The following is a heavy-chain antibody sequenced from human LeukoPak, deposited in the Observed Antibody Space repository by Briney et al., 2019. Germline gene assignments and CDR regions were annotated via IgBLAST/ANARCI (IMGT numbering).Heavy chain of an antibody. CDR1: GGSFSGYY. V-gene: IGHV4-34*01. CDR3: AREAGYSSSSGINWFDP. Sequence: TSETLSLTCAVYGGSFSGYYWSWIRQPPGKGLEWIGEINHSGSTNYNLSLKSRVTISVDTSKNQFSLKLSSVTAADTAVYYCAREAGYSSSSGINWFDPWGQGTLVTVSS. J-gene: IGHJ5*02. CDR2: INHSGST. D-gene: IGHD6-6*01.